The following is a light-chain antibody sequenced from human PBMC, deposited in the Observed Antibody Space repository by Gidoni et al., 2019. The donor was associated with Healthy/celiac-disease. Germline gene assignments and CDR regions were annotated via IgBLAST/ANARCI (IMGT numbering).Light chain of an antibody. V-gene: IGKV1-12*01. CDR3: QQANSFPYT. Sequence: DIQMTQSPSSVSASVGDRVTITCRASKGISSWFAWYQQKPGKAPKLLIYAASSLQSGVPSRFGGSGSGTDFTLTIGSLQPEDFATYYCQQANSFPYTFGQGTKLEIK. CDR1: KGISSW. J-gene: IGKJ2*01. CDR2: AAS.